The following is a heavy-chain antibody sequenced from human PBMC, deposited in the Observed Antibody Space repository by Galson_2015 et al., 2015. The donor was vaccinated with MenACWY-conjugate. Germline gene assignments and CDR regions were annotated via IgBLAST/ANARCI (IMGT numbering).Heavy chain of an antibody. V-gene: IGHV3-23*01. Sequence: SLRLSCAASGFTFSSYAMTWVRQAPGKGLEWVSTVSDSGRSTYYADSVKGRVTISRDNSKNTAFLQMNSLRAEDTAAYYCAKDLVKNYEMLTGYYSDWGQGTLVTVSS. J-gene: IGHJ4*02. D-gene: IGHD3-9*01. CDR2: VSDSGRST. CDR1: GFTFSSYA. CDR3: AKDLVKNYEMLTGYYSD.